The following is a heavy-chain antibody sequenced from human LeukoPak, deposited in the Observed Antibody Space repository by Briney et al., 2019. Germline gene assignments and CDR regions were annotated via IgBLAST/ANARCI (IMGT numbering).Heavy chain of an antibody. CDR2: ISGGGGIT. D-gene: IGHD3-9*01. CDR3: AKQAYDMLPGFYPFDY. Sequence: QTGGPLRLSCAASGFTFSTYAMGWVRQAPGKGLEWVSAISGGGGITNYADSVKGRFTISRENSNNTLYLQVNSLRAEDTAVYYCAKQAYDMLPGFYPFDYWGQGTLVTVSS. V-gene: IGHV3-23*01. J-gene: IGHJ4*02. CDR1: GFTFSTYA.